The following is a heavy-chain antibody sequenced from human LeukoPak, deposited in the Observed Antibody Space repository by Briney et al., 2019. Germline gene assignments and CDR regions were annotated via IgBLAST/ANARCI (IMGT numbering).Heavy chain of an antibody. CDR3: ARANPVTSPFDY. J-gene: IGHJ4*02. CDR2: IIPIFGTA. CDR1: GGTFSSYA. V-gene: IGHV1-69*13. D-gene: IGHD4-17*01. Sequence: SVKVSCKASGGTFSSYAISWVRQAPGQGLEWMGGIIPIFGTANYAQKFQGRVTITADESTSTAYMELSSLRSEDTAVYYCARANPVTSPFDYWGQGTLVTVSS.